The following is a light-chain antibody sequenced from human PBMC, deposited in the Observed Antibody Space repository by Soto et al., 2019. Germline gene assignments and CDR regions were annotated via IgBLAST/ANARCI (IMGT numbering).Light chain of an antibody. V-gene: IGKV3-15*01. CDR3: QHYNNWLVT. Sequence: EIVVTQSPALLSVSPGERVTLSCRASQRVISSIAWYQQKLGQAPRLLIYGASTRATGIPARFSGSGSGTEFFLTISSLQSEDFAMYYCQHYNNWLVTFGGGTKVEIK. CDR1: QRVISS. J-gene: IGKJ4*01. CDR2: GAS.